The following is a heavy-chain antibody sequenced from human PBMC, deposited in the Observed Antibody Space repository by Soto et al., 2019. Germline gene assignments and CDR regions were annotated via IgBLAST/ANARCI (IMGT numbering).Heavy chain of an antibody. CDR2: INHRGST. CDR3: ARGDDYGDYWHYYYYMDV. Sequence: SETLSLTCAVYGGSFSGYYWSWIRQPPGKGLEWIGEINHRGSTNYNPSLKSRVTISVDTSKNQFSLKLSSVTAADTAVYYCARGDDYGDYWHYYYYMDVWGKGATVTVSS. D-gene: IGHD4-17*01. V-gene: IGHV4-34*01. CDR1: GGSFSGYY. J-gene: IGHJ6*03.